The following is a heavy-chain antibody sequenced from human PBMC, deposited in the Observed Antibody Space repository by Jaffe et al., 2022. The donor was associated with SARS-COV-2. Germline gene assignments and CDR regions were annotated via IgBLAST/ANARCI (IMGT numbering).Heavy chain of an antibody. CDR3: AKDSLRILTGYYKGCYFDY. CDR2: ISGSGGST. D-gene: IGHD3-9*01. J-gene: IGHJ4*02. V-gene: IGHV3-23*04. CDR1: GFTFSSYA. Sequence: EVQLVESGGGLVQPGGSLRLSCAASGFTFSSYAMSWVRQAPGKGLEWVSAISGSGGSTYYADSVKGRFTISRDNSKNTLYLQMNSLRAEDTAVYYCAKDSLRILTGYYKGCYFDYWGQGTLVTVSS.